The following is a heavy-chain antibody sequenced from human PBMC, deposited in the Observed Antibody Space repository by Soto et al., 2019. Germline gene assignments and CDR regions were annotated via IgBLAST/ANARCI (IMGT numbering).Heavy chain of an antibody. D-gene: IGHD2-15*01. J-gene: IGHJ4*02. CDR3: SRDVVVGAKALNY. Sequence: GGSLRLSCAASGFTFSSYWMTWVRQAPGKGLEWVANIKEDGSEKHYVDSVKGRFTISRDNAKNSLYLQMNSLRVEDTAVYFCSRDVVVGAKALNYWGQGALVTVSS. CDR2: IKEDGSEK. V-gene: IGHV3-7*01. CDR1: GFTFSSYW.